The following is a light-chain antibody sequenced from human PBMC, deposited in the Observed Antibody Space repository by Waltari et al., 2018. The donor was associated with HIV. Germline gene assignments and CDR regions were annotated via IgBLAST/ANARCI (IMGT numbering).Light chain of an antibody. CDR1: QDINNY. CDR3: QHYDNFLHT. CDR2: DAT. V-gene: IGKV1-33*01. Sequence: DIQMTQYTSSLSGSVGERVTITCQASQDINNYLNWYQQKAGRAPKLLIYDATKLEIGVPSRFSGSGSGTDFTLTISNLQPEDIATYYCQHYDNFLHTFGQGTKLEIK. J-gene: IGKJ2*01.